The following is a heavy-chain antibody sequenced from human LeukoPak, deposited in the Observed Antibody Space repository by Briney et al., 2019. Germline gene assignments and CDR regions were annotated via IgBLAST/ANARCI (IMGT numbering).Heavy chain of an antibody. CDR3: ERGDRY. CDR1: GFTFSSYE. CDR2: ILCNCSCI. Sequence: PGGSLSLSCPSSGFTFSSYEMNGLRQAPGKGLEGVSYILCNCSCIYYVDSVSGRFIISIHKAQKSLSLYTNNQTDKDTPVYYCERGDRYWGQGTLVVVSS. V-gene: IGHV3-48*03. J-gene: IGHJ4*02.